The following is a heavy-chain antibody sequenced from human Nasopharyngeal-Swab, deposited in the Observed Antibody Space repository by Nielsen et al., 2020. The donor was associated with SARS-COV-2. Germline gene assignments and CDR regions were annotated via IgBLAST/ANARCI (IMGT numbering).Heavy chain of an antibody. CDR3: ARGRRNWNDLTYYSGMDV. Sequence: SETRSPTCAVHGASFSANYWSWIRQPQGKGREWIGEINQGVSTNYNPSLKSRVTISADTSKNQFSLKLSSVTAADTAVYYCARGRRNWNDLTYYSGMDVWGQGATVTVSS. V-gene: IGHV4-34*01. CDR2: INQGVST. CDR1: GASFSANY. J-gene: IGHJ6*02. D-gene: IGHD1-1*01.